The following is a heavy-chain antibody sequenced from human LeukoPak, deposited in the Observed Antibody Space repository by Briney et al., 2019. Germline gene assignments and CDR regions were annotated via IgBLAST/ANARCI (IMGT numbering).Heavy chain of an antibody. CDR3: AREYYYDSSGYYGGDY. Sequence: PGGSLRLSCAASGFTFSSYEMSWVRQAPGKGLEWVSYISSSGSTIYYADSVKGRFTISRDNAKNSLYLQMNSLRAEDTAVYYCAREYYYDSSGYYGGDYWGQGTLVTVSS. CDR2: ISSSGSTI. D-gene: IGHD3-22*01. V-gene: IGHV3-48*03. CDR1: GFTFSSYE. J-gene: IGHJ4*02.